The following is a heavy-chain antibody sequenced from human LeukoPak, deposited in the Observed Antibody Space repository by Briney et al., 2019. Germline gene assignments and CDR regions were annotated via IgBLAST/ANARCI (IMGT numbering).Heavy chain of an antibody. Sequence: GGSLRLSCAASGFTFSSYEMNWVRQAPGKGLEWVSYISSSGSTIYYADSVKGRFTISRDNSKNTLYLQMNSLRAEDTAVYYCAKRIQSAMATGYWGQGTLVTVSS. CDR3: AKRIQSAMATGY. V-gene: IGHV3-48*03. D-gene: IGHD5-18*01. J-gene: IGHJ4*02. CDR2: ISSSGSTI. CDR1: GFTFSSYE.